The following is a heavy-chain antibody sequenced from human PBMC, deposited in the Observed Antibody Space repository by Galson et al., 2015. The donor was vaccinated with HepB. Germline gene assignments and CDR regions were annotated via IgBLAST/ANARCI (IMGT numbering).Heavy chain of an antibody. CDR2: IPYDGSSK. CDR3: AKWETRIKSVIDAFDI. CDR1: GFSFSTCT. Sequence: SLRLSCAASGFSFSTCTMHWVRQAPGKGLEWVAVIPYDGSSKYYADSVKGRFTISRDNSKNTLYLQMNSLRPEDTAVYYCAKWETRIKSVIDAFDIWGQGTMVTVSS. D-gene: IGHD1-26*01. J-gene: IGHJ3*02. V-gene: IGHV3-30*04.